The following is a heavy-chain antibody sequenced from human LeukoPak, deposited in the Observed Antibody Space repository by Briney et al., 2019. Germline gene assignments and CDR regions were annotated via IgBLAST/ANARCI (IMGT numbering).Heavy chain of an antibody. D-gene: IGHD3-22*01. J-gene: IGHJ3*02. V-gene: IGHV4-34*01. CDR2: INHSGNT. CDR1: GESFSNYY. CDR3: ARGGGSYDSSGVPDAFDI. Sequence: SETLSLTCAVYGESFSNYYWSWIRQPPGKGLEWIGEINHSGNTNYNPSLKSRVTISVDTSKNQFSLKLSSVTAADTAVYYCARGGGSYDSSGVPDAFDIWGQGTMVTVSS.